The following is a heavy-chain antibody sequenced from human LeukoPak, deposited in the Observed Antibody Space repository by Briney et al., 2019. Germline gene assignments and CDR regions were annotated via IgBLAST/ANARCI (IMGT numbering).Heavy chain of an antibody. Sequence: GGSLRLSCAASGFTFSSYGMHWVRQARGKGLEWVAVVSYDGSNKYYADSVKGRFTISRDNSKNTLYLQMNSLRAEDTAVYYCARDRVAAAGTGHFDYWGQGTLVTVSS. CDR1: GFTFSSYG. CDR3: ARDRVAAAGTGHFDY. J-gene: IGHJ4*02. CDR2: VSYDGSNK. V-gene: IGHV3-30*03. D-gene: IGHD6-13*01.